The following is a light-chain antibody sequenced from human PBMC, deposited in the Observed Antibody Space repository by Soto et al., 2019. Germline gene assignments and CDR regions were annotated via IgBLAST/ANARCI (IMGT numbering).Light chain of an antibody. CDR2: KAT. CDR3: QQYSVYWT. J-gene: IGKJ1*01. V-gene: IGKV1-5*03. Sequence: DIQMTQSPPTLSASVGDGVSITCRASQSLGSDLAWYQQKPGKAPKLLIYKATNLQRGVPSRFTGSGSGTEFTLTINSLQPDDFATYYCQQYSVYWTFGQGTKVEIK. CDR1: QSLGSD.